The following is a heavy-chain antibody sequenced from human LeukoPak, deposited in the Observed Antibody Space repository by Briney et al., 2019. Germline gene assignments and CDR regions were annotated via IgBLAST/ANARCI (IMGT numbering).Heavy chain of an antibody. V-gene: IGHV3-23*03. J-gene: IGHJ4*02. Sequence: GGSLRLSCVASGFTFSSYAINWVRQAPGKGLEWVSIIYSGGSTYYADSVKGRFTISRDNSKNTLYLQMNSLRAEDTAVYYCARGDGHFDYWGQGTLVTVSS. CDR3: ARGDGHFDY. CDR1: GFTFSSYA. D-gene: IGHD5-24*01. CDR2: IYSGGST.